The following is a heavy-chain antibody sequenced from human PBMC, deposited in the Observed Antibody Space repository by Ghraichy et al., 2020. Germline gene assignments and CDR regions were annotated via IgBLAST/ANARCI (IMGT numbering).Heavy chain of an antibody. CDR2: ISYDGSNK. V-gene: IGHV3-30-3*01. CDR1: GFTFSSYA. Sequence: GESLNISCAASGFTFSSYAMHWVRQAPGKGLEWVAVISYDGSNKYYADSVKGRFTISRDNSKNTLYLQMNSLRAEDTAVYYCARDLDYYDSSGYPLFGYWGQGTLVTVSS. CDR3: ARDLDYYDSSGYPLFGY. D-gene: IGHD3-22*01. J-gene: IGHJ4*02.